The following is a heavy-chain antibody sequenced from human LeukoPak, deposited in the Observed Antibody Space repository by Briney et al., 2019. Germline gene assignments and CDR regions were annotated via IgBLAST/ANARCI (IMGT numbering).Heavy chain of an antibody. V-gene: IGHV3-21*01. CDR1: GFTFSSYS. CDR2: ISSSSSYI. Sequence: GGSLRLSCAASGFTFSSYSMNWVRQAPGKGLEWVSSISSSSSYIYYADSVKGRFTISRDNAKNSLYLQMNSLRAEDTAVYYCAREGPPDIVVVPAALNYMDVWGKGTTVTVSS. D-gene: IGHD2-2*01. CDR3: AREGPPDIVVVPAALNYMDV. J-gene: IGHJ6*03.